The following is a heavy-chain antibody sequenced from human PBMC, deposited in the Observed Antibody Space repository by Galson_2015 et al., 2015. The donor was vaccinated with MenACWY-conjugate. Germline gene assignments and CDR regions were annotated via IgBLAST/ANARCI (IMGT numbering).Heavy chain of an antibody. V-gene: IGHV3-23*01. J-gene: IGHJ4*02. Sequence: SLRLSCAVSGFTFSDYAMSWVRQAPGKGLEWVSGISASGGGTYYPDSVKGRFTISRDNSRNTLYLQMNSLSADDTAVYYCARGRGRNYDSEKDYWGPGTLVTVSS. D-gene: IGHD3-22*01. CDR2: ISASGGGT. CDR1: GFTFSDYA. CDR3: ARGRGRNYDSEKDY.